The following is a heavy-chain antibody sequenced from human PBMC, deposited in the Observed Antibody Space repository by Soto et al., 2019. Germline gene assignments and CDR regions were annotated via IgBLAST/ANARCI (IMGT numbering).Heavy chain of an antibody. J-gene: IGHJ2*01. CDR2: IISTFDTA. V-gene: IGHV1-69*13. D-gene: IGHD5-12*01. CDR1: GGTFSSYG. CDR3: ARVAGDGYTSSPVNWYFDL. Sequence: SVKVSCKASGGTFSSYGISWVRQAPGQGLEWMGRIISTFDTANYALKFQGRVTITANESTSTAYMELSSLRSEDTAVYYCARVAGDGYTSSPVNWYFDLWGRGTLVTVSS.